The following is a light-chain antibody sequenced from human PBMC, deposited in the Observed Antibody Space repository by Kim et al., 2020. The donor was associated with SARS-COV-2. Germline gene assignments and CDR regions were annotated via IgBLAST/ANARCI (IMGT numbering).Light chain of an antibody. CDR1: SSNIGAGND. Sequence: QSVLTRPPSVSGAPGHRVTISCTGSSSNIGAGNDVNWYQQLPGTAPKLLIYGNSNRPSGVPDRFSGFKSGTSASLAITGLQAEDEADYYCQSYGTSLSGLYVFGTGTKVTVL. V-gene: IGLV1-40*01. J-gene: IGLJ1*01. CDR3: QSYGTSLSGLYV. CDR2: GNS.